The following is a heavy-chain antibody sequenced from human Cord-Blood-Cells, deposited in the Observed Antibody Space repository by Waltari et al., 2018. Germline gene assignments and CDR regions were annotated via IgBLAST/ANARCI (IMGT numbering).Heavy chain of an antibody. CDR2: ISSSSSYI. V-gene: IGHV3-21*01. CDR1: GFTFRCYS. J-gene: IGHJ4*02. CDR3: ARAVRERRIDY. D-gene: IGHD1-1*01. Sequence: EVQLVEAGGGLVKAGGSLRRSSEASGFTFRCYSMNWVRQAPGKGLEWFSSISSSSSYIYYADSVKGRFTISRDNAKNSLYLQMTSLRAEDTAVYYCARAVRERRIDYWGQGTLVTVSS.